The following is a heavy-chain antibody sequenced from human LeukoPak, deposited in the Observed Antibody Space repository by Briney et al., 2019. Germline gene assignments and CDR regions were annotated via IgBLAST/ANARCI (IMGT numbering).Heavy chain of an antibody. V-gene: IGHV3-9*03. D-gene: IGHD1-14*01. Sequence: GRSLRLSCAASGFTFDDYAMHWVRQAPGKGLERVSGISWNSGSIGYADSVKGRFTISRDNAKKALYLQMNSLRAEGMALYYCAQDIGGTPVGAFDTSGHRKIGSVSS. CDR1: GFTFDDYA. CDR3: AQDIGGTPVGAFDT. CDR2: ISWNSGSI. J-gene: IGHJ3*02.